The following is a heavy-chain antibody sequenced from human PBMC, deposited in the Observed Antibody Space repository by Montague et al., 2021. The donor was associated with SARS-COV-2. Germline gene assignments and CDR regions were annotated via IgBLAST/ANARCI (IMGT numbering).Heavy chain of an antibody. J-gene: IGHJ5*02. CDR2: IYTLGST. CDR1: GDSISSGDYH. Sequence: SETLSLTCTVSGDSISSGDYHWSWVRQPAGKGLEWIGYIYTLGSTSYNPSLKSRVTISMDTSKNQFSLKLSSVTAADTAVYYCARGRSYSSWYGVNWFDPWGQGTLVTVSS. V-gene: IGHV4-61*10. CDR3: ARGRSYSSWYGVNWFDP. D-gene: IGHD6-13*01.